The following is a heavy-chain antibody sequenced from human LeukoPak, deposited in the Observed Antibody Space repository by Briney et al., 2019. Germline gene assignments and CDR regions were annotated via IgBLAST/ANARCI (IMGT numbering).Heavy chain of an antibody. V-gene: IGHV1-2*06. CDR1: GYTFTGYY. CDR2: INPNSGDT. CDR3: ARDYCGGDCFPDY. J-gene: IGHJ4*01. Sequence: ASVKVSCKASGYTFTGYYVHWVRQAPGQGLEWMGRINPNSGDTNYAQKFQGRVTMTRDTSISTAYMELSRLRSDDTAVYYCARDYCGGDCFPDYWGXGTLVTVSS. D-gene: IGHD2-21*02.